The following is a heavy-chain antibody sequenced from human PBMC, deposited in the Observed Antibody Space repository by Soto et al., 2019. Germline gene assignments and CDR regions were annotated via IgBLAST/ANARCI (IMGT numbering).Heavy chain of an antibody. V-gene: IGHV2-5*02. CDR3: AHSREGLGGGGFDY. Sequence: QITLKESGPTLVKPTQTLTLTCTFSGFSLSTSGVGVGWIRQPPERALEWLALIYWDDDKRYSPSLKSRLTITKDTSKNQVVLTMTNMDPVDTATYYCAHSREGLGGGGFDYWGQGTLVTVSS. CDR2: IYWDDDK. D-gene: IGHD2-15*01. CDR1: GFSLSTSGVG. J-gene: IGHJ4*02.